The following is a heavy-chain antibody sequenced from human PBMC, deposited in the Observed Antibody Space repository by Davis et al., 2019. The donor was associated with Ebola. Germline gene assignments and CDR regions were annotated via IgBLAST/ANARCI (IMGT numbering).Heavy chain of an antibody. Sequence: SQTLSLTCAVYGGTFIDYYWSWIRQPPGKGLEWIGEINHSGSTNYNPSLKSRVTISVDTSKNQFSLKLSSVTAADTAVYYCARHLVATIETKFDYWGQGTLVTVSS. CDR2: INHSGST. CDR3: ARHLVATIETKFDY. D-gene: IGHD5-24*01. CDR1: GGTFIDYY. V-gene: IGHV4-34*01. J-gene: IGHJ4*02.